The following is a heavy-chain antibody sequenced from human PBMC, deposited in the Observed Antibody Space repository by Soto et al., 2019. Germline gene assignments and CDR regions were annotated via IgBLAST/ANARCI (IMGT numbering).Heavy chain of an antibody. J-gene: IGHJ4*02. CDR1: GFTFSSYS. Sequence: EVQLVESGGGLVQPGGSLRLSCAASGFTFSSYSMNWVRQAPGKGLEWVSYISSGSNTIYYADSVKGRFTISRDNAKNSLDLQMNSLRDEDTAVYYCARDTRDGYLGYWGQGTLVTVSS. CDR3: ARDTRDGYLGY. D-gene: IGHD5-12*01. CDR2: ISSGSNTI. V-gene: IGHV3-48*02.